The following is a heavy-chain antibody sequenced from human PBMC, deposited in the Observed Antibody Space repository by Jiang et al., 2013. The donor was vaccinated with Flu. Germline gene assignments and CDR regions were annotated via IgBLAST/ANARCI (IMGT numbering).Heavy chain of an antibody. D-gene: IGHD3-10*01. J-gene: IGHJ4*02. Sequence: GSGLVKPSETLSLTCTVSSGSVSSGRYYWSWIRQPPGKGLEWIGYVYYTGSTNYNPSLRSRITISVDTSKNQFSLMLYSVTAADTAVYYCAREPYYGLGRSQSYFDYWGQGSLATVSS. CDR1: SGSVSSGRYY. CDR2: VYYTGST. CDR3: AREPYYGLGRSQSYFDY. V-gene: IGHV4-61*01.